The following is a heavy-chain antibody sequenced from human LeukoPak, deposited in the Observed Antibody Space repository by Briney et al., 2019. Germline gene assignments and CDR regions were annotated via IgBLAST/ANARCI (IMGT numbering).Heavy chain of an antibody. Sequence: SETLSLTCTVSGGSIRSSYYYWGWIRQPPGKGLEWIGSIYDSGSSYYNPSLKSRVTISVDTSKNQFSLKLSSVTAADTAVYYCARESENYYLDYWGQGTLVTVSS. J-gene: IGHJ4*02. V-gene: IGHV4-39*07. CDR1: GGSIRSSYYY. CDR3: ARESENYYLDY. CDR2: IYDSGSS.